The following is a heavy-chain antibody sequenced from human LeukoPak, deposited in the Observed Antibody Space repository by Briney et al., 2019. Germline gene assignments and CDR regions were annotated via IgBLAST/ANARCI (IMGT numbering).Heavy chain of an antibody. CDR3: AQQGYKTSFAVTY. V-gene: IGHV3-30*18. CDR2: ISYDGSNK. Sequence: GGSLRLSCAASGFTFSKYGIHWHRQAPGKGLEWVAVISYDGSNKYYADSMKGRFTISRDNSKNTLHLQMNSLRTEDTAVYYCAQQGYKTSFAVTYWGQGTLVTVSS. D-gene: IGHD1-14*01. J-gene: IGHJ4*02. CDR1: GFTFSKYG.